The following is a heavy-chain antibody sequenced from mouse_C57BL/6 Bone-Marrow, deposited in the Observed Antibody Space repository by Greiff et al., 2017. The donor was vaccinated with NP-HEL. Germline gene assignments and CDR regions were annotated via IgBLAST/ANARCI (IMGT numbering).Heavy chain of an antibody. V-gene: IGHV5-4*03. CDR3: ARGKGSFDY. CDR2: ISDGGSYT. Sequence: EVMLVESGGGLVKPGGSLKLSCAASGFTFSSYAMSWVRQTPEKRLEWVATISDGGSYTYYPDNVKGRFTISRDNAKNNLYLQMSHLKSEDTAMYYCARGKGSFDYWGQGTTLTVSS. CDR1: GFTFSSYA. J-gene: IGHJ2*01.